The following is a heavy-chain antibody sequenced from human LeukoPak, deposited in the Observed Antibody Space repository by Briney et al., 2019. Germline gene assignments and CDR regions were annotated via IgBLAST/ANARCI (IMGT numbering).Heavy chain of an antibody. D-gene: IGHD3-10*01. CDR3: AKDLTLWFGESEY. Sequence: GRSLRLSCAASGFTFSSYGMHWVRQAPGKGLEWVAVISYDGSNKYYADSVKGRFTISRDNSKNTLYLQMNSLRAEDTAVYYCAKDLTLWFGESEYWGQGTLVTVSS. V-gene: IGHV3-30*18. CDR2: ISYDGSNK. J-gene: IGHJ4*02. CDR1: GFTFSSYG.